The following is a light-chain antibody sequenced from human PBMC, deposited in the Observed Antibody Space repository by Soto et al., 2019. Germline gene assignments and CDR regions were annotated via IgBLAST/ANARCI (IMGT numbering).Light chain of an antibody. CDR3: QQRSIWPPT. CDR2: DAS. V-gene: IGKV3-11*01. Sequence: EIVLTQSPATLSLSPGERATLSCRASQSVTSYLAWYQQKPGQAPRLLIYDASTRATGIPARFSGSGSGPDFTLTIRSLETEDFAVYYCQQRSIWPPTFGQGTKVEIK. CDR1: QSVTSY. J-gene: IGKJ1*01.